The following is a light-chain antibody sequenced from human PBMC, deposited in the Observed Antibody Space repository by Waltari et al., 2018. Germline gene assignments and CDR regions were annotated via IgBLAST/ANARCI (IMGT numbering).Light chain of an antibody. J-gene: IGLJ2*01. CDR3: SSYAGNNNLV. V-gene: IGLV2-8*01. CDR2: EVS. Sequence: QSALTQPPSASGSLGQSVTISCTGTNSDVGGYNYVSWSQQHPGKAPKLMIYEVSKRHSGVPDRFSGSKSGNTASLTVSGLQAEDEADYYCSSYAGNNNLVFGGGTKLTVL. CDR1: NSDVGGYNY.